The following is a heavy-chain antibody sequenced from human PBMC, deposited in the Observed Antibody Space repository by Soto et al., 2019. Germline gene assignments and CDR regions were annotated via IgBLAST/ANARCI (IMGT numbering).Heavy chain of an antibody. Sequence: RASVKVSCKASGYTFTSYDINWVRQATGQGLEWMGWMNPNSGNTGYAQKFQGRVTMTRNTSISTAYMELSSLRSEDTAVYYCVRLGGWYEERFASWSQGTLVTVSS. CDR2: MNPNSGNT. CDR1: GYTFTSYD. V-gene: IGHV1-8*01. D-gene: IGHD6-19*01. J-gene: IGHJ5*01. CDR3: VRLGGWYEERFAS.